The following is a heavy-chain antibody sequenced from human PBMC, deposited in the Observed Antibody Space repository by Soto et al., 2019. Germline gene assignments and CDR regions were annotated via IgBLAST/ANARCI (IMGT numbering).Heavy chain of an antibody. D-gene: IGHD6-19*01. CDR1: SGSISSSNW. J-gene: IGHJ4*02. CDR2: IYHSGST. V-gene: IGHV4-4*02. Sequence: SETLSLTCAVSSGSISSSNWWSWVRQPPGKGLEWIGEIYHSGSTNYNPSLKSRVTISVDKSKNQFSLKLSSVTAADTAVYYCARVELGIAVAGQIPYYFDYWGQGTLVTVSS. CDR3: ARVELGIAVAGQIPYYFDY.